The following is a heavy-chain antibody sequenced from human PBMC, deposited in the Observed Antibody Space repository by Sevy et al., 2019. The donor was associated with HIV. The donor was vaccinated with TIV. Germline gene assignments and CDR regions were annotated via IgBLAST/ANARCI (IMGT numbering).Heavy chain of an antibody. D-gene: IGHD2-15*01. V-gene: IGHV1-2*02. CDR1: GYTFTGYY. J-gene: IGHJ6*03. CDR2: INPNRGGT. Sequence: ASVKVSCKASGYTFTGYYLHWVRQAPGQGLEWMGWINPNRGGTNSAQKFQGRVTMTRDTSIGTAYMELTRLRSDDTAVYYCAREGFPTPADTYHFYFYYMDVWGTGTTVTVSS. CDR3: AREGFPTPADTYHFYFYYMDV.